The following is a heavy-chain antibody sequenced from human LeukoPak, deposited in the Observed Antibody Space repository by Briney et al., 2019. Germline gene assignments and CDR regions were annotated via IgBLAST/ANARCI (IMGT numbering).Heavy chain of an antibody. D-gene: IGHD3-22*01. V-gene: IGHV1-69*13. CDR3: ARGANYYDSSGYYGYYYFDY. Sequence: GASVKVSCKASGGTFSSYAISWVRQAPGQGLEWMGGIIPIFGTANYAQKFQGRVTITADESTSTAYMELSSLRSEDTAVYYCARGANYYDSSGYYGYYYFDYWGQGTLVTVSS. CDR1: GGTFSSYA. J-gene: IGHJ4*02. CDR2: IIPIFGTA.